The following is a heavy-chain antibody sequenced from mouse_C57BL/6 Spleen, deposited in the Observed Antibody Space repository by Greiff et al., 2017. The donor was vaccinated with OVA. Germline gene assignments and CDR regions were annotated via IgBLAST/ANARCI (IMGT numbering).Heavy chain of an antibody. CDR1: GFTFSSYA. D-gene: IGHD1-1*01. CDR3: ARDTYCGSSPSWFAY. V-gene: IGHV5-4*01. CDR2: ISDGGSYT. Sequence: EVKLVESGGGLVKPGGSLKLSCAASGFTFSSYAMSWVRQTPEKRLEWVATISDGGSYTYYPDNVKGRFTISRDNAKNNLYLQMSHLKSEDTAMYYCARDTYCGSSPSWFAYWGQGTLVTVSA. J-gene: IGHJ3*01.